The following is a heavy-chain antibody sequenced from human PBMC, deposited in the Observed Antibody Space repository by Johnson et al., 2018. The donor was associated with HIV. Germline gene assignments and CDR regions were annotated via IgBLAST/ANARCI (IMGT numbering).Heavy chain of an antibody. D-gene: IGHD3-22*01. CDR3: AGSTLDITMIVVVPDAFDI. CDR1: GFTFSSYG. CDR2: IRYDGSNK. Sequence: QVQLVESGGGVVQPGGSLRLSCAASGFTFSSYGMHWVRQAPGKGLEWVAFIRYDGSNKYYADSVKGRFTISRDNSKNTLYLQMNSLRAEDTAVYYCAGSTLDITMIVVVPDAFDIWGQGTMVTVSS. V-gene: IGHV3-30*02. J-gene: IGHJ3*02.